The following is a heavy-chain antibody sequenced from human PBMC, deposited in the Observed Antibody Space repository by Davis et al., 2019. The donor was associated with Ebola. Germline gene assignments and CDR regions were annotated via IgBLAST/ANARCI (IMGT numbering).Heavy chain of an antibody. V-gene: IGHV3-9*01. CDR2: TSWDSGTV. CDR1: GFKFDDHA. CDR3: AKDVYADIGHGLEA. D-gene: IGHD3-16*01. J-gene: IGHJ6*02. Sequence: SLKISCIASGFKFDDHAMNWVRQSPGRGLEWVSGTSWDSGTVLYAESVEGRFTISRDNAGNSLYLEMNSLRPEDTALYYCAKDVYADIGHGLEAWGQGTTVTVSS.